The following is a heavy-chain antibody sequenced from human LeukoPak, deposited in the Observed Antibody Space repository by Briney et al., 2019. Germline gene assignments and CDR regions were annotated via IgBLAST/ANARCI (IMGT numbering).Heavy chain of an antibody. J-gene: IGHJ5*02. V-gene: IGHV4-39*01. CDR2: IYYSGST. D-gene: IGHD3-9*01. CDR1: GGSISSSSYY. CDR3: ALALRYFDTNNWFDP. Sequence: PSETLSLTCTVSGGSISSSSYYWGWIRQPPGKGLEWIGSIYYSGSTYYNPSLKSRVTISVDTSKNQFSLKLSSVTAADTAVYYCALALRYFDTNNWFDPWGRGTLVTVSS.